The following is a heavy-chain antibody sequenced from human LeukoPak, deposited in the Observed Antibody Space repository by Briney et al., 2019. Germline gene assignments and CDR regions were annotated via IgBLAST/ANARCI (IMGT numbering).Heavy chain of an antibody. V-gene: IGHV3-7*01. CDR1: GFTFDDYG. Sequence: GGSLRLSCAASGFTFDDYGMSWVRQAPGKGLEWVANIKQDGSEKYYVDSVKGRFTISRDNAKNSLYLQMNSLRAEDTAVYYCARARYCSSTSCPPIYYYYYMDVWGKGTTVTVSS. CDR2: IKQDGSEK. CDR3: ARARYCSSTSCPPIYYYYYMDV. D-gene: IGHD2-2*01. J-gene: IGHJ6*03.